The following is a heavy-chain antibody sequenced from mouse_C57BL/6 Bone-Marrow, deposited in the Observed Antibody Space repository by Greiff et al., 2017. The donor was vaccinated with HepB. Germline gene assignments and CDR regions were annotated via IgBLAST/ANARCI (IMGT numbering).Heavy chain of an antibody. V-gene: IGHV1-69*01. J-gene: IGHJ4*01. D-gene: IGHD2-1*01. CDR3: ARGGNYGAMDY. Sequence: VQLVESGAELVMPGASVKLSCKASGYTFTSYWMHWVKQRPGQGLEWIGEIDPSDSYTNYNQKFKGKSTLTVDKSSSPAYMQLSSLTSEDSAVYYCARGGNYGAMDYWGQGTSVTVSS. CDR2: IDPSDSYT. CDR1: GYTFTSYW.